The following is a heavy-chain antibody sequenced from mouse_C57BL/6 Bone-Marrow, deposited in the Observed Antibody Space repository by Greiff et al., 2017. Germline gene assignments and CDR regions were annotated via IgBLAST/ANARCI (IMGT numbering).Heavy chain of an antibody. CDR1: GFTFSSYG. CDR3: ARQAGYGSPFAY. J-gene: IGHJ3*01. Sequence: VQLKESGGDLVKPGGSLKLSCAASGFTFSSYGMSWVRQTPDKRLEWVATSSSGGSYTYYPDSVKGRFTISRDNAKNTLYLQMSSLKSEDTAMYYCARQAGYGSPFAYWGQGTLVTVSA. CDR2: SSSGGSYT. D-gene: IGHD1-1*01. V-gene: IGHV5-6*01.